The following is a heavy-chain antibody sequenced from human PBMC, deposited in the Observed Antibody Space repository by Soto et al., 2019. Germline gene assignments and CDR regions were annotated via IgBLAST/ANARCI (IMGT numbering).Heavy chain of an antibody. J-gene: IGHJ4*02. CDR2: IWYDGSNK. V-gene: IGHV3-33*01. Sequence: PGGSLRLSCAASGFTFSSYGMHWVRQAPGKGLEWVAVIWYDGSNKYYADSVKGRFTISRDNSKNTLYLQMNSLRAEDTAVYYCARGSYYDSSGYPYPSVDYWGQGTLVTVSS. CDR1: GFTFSSYG. CDR3: ARGSYYDSSGYPYPSVDY. D-gene: IGHD3-22*01.